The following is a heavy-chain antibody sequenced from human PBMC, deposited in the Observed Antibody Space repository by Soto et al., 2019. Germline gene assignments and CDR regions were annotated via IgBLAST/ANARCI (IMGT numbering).Heavy chain of an antibody. CDR3: ARPKSEGGTSAGFGP. CDR2: ISSGSTTI. Sequence: EVQLVESGGGLVQPGGSLRLSCAASGFTFSNYHMNWVRQAPGKGLEWISYISSGSTTIYYADSVKRRFTIYQENAKNSLYPQMNSLRVEDTAVYFCARPKSEGGTSAGFGPWGQGTLVTVS. D-gene: IGHD6-25*01. V-gene: IGHV3-48*01. J-gene: IGHJ5*02. CDR1: GFTFSNYH.